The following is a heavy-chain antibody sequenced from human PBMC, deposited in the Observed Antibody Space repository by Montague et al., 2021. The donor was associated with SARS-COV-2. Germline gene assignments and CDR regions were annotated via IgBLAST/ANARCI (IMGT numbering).Heavy chain of an antibody. CDR1: GGSISSSSYY. J-gene: IGHJ6*02. Sequence: LSLTCTVSGGSISSSSYYWCWVRQAPGKVLEWVSYISSSGSTIYYADSLKGRFTISRDNAKNSLYLHMNSLRAEDTAVYYCARGGTYYYCWSGYQNYYYGMDVWGQGTTVTVSS. CDR3: ARGGTYYYCWSGYQNYYYGMDV. V-gene: IGHV3-48*03. D-gene: IGHD3-3*01. CDR2: ISSSGSTI.